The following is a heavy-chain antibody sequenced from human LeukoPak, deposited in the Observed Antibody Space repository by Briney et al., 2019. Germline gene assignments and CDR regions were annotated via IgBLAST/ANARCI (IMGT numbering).Heavy chain of an antibody. D-gene: IGHD6-13*01. V-gene: IGHV1-2*02. CDR1: VYTFTGYY. CDR3: ARGGGYSSSWYEAY. Sequence: ASVKVSCKASVYTFTGYYMHWVRQAPGQGLEWMGWINPNSGGTNYAQKFQGRVTMTSDTSISTAYMELSGLRSDDTALYYCARGGGYSSSWYEAYWGQGTLVTVSS. CDR2: INPNSGGT. J-gene: IGHJ4*02.